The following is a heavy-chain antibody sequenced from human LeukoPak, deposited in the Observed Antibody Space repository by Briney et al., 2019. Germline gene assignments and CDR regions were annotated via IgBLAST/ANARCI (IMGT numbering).Heavy chain of an antibody. V-gene: IGHV4-30-4*08. CDR3: ASILYYDFWSGTNWFDP. J-gene: IGHJ5*02. D-gene: IGHD3-3*01. CDR2: IYYSGNT. CDR1: GGSLSSGDYY. Sequence: SETLSLTCTVSGGSLSSGDYYWSWIRQPPGKGLEWIGNIYYSGNTYYNPSLKSRVTISVDTSKNQFSLKLTSVTAADTAVYYCASILYYDFWSGTNWFDPWGQGTLVTVSS.